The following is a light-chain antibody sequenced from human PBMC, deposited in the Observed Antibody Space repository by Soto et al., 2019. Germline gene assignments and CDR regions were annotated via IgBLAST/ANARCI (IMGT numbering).Light chain of an antibody. Sequence: QSVLTQPPSVSGXPGXXXXISCTGSSSNIGAGYDVHWYQQLPGTAPQLLIYGNSKRPSGVPDRFSGSKSGTSASLAITGLQAEDEADYYCQSYDSSLSVVFGGGTKLTVL. CDR1: SSNIGAGYD. CDR2: GNS. V-gene: IGLV1-40*01. J-gene: IGLJ2*01. CDR3: QSYDSSLSVV.